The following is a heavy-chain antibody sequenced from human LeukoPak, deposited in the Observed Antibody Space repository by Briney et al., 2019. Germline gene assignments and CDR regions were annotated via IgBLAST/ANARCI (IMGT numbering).Heavy chain of an antibody. D-gene: IGHD1-26*01. CDR3: ARDAGSGSFDY. J-gene: IGHJ4*02. Sequence: GGSLRLSCAASGFTFSDYYMSWNRQAPGKGLEWVSYISSIGSTIYYADSVKGRFTISRDNAKNSLYLQMNSLRAEDTAVYYCARDAGSGSFDYWGQGTLVTVSS. CDR2: ISSIGSTI. CDR1: GFTFSDYY. V-gene: IGHV3-11*01.